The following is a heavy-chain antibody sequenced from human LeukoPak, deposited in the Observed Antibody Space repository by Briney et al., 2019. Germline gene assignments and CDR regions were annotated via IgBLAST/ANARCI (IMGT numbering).Heavy chain of an antibody. CDR1: GFTFGSYE. CDR2: ISSGGSTV. Sequence: GGSLRLSCAASGFTFGSYEMNWVRQAPGKGLEWVSYISSGGSTVHYADSVKGRFTISRDNAKNSLYLQMNSLRAEDTAVYYCAREPRESCAAFDIWGQGTMVTVSS. V-gene: IGHV3-48*03. J-gene: IGHJ3*02. CDR3: AREPRESCAAFDI.